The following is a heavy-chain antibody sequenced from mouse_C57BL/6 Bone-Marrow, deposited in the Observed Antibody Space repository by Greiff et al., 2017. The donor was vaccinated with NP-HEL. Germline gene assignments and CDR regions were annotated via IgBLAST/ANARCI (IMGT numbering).Heavy chain of an antibody. CDR3: AREGTYYYGSSYVLYYYAMDY. J-gene: IGHJ4*01. CDR2: IDPSDSYT. CDR1: GYTFTSYW. V-gene: IGHV1-50*01. Sequence: QVQLQQPGAELVKPGASVKLSCKASGYTFTSYWMQWVKQRPGQGLEWIGEIDPSDSYTNYNQKFKGKATLTVDTSSSTAYMQLSSLTSEDSAVYYCAREGTYYYGSSYVLYYYAMDYWGRGTSVTVSS. D-gene: IGHD1-1*01.